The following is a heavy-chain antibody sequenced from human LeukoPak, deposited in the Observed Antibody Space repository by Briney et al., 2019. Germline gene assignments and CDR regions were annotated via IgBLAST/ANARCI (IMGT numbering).Heavy chain of an antibody. CDR2: VYPSGNT. CDR1: GDSISTYYYY. J-gene: IGHJ4*02. Sequence: SETLSLTCTVSGDSISTYYYYWSWVRQPAGKGLEWIGRVYPSGNTNYNPYNPSLTDRVTISIDASRNQFFLILTSVTAADTAIYYCARAETDHYYFDHLGQGILVTVSS. D-gene: IGHD1-1*01. V-gene: IGHV4-61*02. CDR3: ARAETDHYYFDH.